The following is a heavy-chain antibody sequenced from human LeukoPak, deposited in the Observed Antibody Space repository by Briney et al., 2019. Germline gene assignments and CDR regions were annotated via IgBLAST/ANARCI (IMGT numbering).Heavy chain of an antibody. CDR3: AVAYSSSWYLQH. CDR2: ITSSGSST. D-gene: IGHD6-13*01. Sequence: SGGSLRLSCAGSGFIFYSYAMHWVRQAPGRGLEYVAAITSSGSSTFYADSVKGRFTISRDNSNNTLYLQMGSLRPEDMAVYYCAVAYSSSWYLQHWGQGTLVTVSS. V-gene: IGHV3-64*02. CDR1: GFIFYSYA. J-gene: IGHJ1*01.